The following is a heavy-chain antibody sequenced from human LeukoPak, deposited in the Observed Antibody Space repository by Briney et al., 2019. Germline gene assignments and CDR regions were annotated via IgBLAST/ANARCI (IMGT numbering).Heavy chain of an antibody. CDR2: IWYDGSNK. Sequence: GGSLRLSCAASGFTFSSYAMSWVRQAPGKGLEWVAVIWYDGSNKYYADSVRGRFTISRDNSKNTLYLQMNSLRAEDTAVYYCPREKEGNGSSGSSFDYWGQGTRVTVSS. V-gene: IGHV3-33*08. CDR3: PREKEGNGSSGSSFDY. J-gene: IGHJ4*02. D-gene: IGHD6-13*01. CDR1: GFTFSSYA.